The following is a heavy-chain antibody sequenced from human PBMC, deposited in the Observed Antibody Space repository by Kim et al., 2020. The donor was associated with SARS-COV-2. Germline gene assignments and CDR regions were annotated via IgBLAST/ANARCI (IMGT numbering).Heavy chain of an antibody. CDR2: MYYSGST. Sequence: SETLSLTCTVSGGSIGSSGYYWGWIRQPPGKGLEWIGSMYYSGSTYYNPSLKSRVTISVDTSKNLLSLKLSSVTAADTAVYYCARHAIGIVVPAAVTNFQPWGQGTLVTVSS. J-gene: IGHJ1*01. V-gene: IGHV4-39*01. CDR3: ARHAIGIVVPAAVTNFQP. CDR1: GGSIGSSGYY. D-gene: IGHD2-2*01.